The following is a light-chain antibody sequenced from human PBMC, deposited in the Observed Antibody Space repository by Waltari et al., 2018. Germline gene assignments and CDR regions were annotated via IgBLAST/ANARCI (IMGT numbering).Light chain of an antibody. Sequence: QSALTQPPSASGSPGQSVTLSCTGPSSYVGGYHYVSWYQHHPGKAPKFMIYEVSKRPSGVPDRFSGSKSGNTASLTVSGLQAEDEADYYCSSYAGSNTWVFGGGTKLTVL. CDR2: EVS. V-gene: IGLV2-8*01. CDR3: SSYAGSNTWV. CDR1: SSYVGGYHY. J-gene: IGLJ3*02.